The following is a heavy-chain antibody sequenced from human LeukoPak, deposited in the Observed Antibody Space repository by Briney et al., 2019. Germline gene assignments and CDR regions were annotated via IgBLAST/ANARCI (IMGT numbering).Heavy chain of an antibody. V-gene: IGHV3-23*01. J-gene: IGHJ4*02. CDR1: GFTFSSYA. D-gene: IGHD6-13*01. CDR3: ARARSWYFDY. CDR2: ISGSGDST. Sequence: GGSLRLSCAASGFTFSSYAMRWVRQAPGKGLEWVSGISGSGDSTYYADSVKGRFTISRDNAKNSLYLQMNSLRAEDTAVYYCARARSWYFDYWGQGTLVTVSS.